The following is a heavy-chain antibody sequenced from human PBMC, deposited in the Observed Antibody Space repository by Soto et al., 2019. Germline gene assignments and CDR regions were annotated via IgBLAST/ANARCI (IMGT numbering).Heavy chain of an antibody. J-gene: IGHJ5*02. CDR3: ARDQREGNWFDP. CDR1: GGSISSGGYS. Sequence: SETLSLTCAVSGGSISSGGYSWNWIRQPPGKGLEWIGYIYHSGSTLYNPSLKSRVTISVDKPKNQFSLKLTSVTAAATAVYYGARDQREGNWFDPWGKGTLVTVSS. V-gene: IGHV4-30-2*01. CDR2: IYHSGST.